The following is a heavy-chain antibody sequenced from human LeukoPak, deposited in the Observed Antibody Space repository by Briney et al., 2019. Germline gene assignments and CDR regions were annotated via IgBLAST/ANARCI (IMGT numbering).Heavy chain of an antibody. CDR3: ARGNPIAVAGPSDY. CDR1: GFTFDDHA. J-gene: IGHJ4*02. D-gene: IGHD6-19*01. CDR2: ISGNSGNI. V-gene: IGHV3-9*01. Sequence: GRSLRLSCAASGFTFDDHAMHWVRQAPGKGLEWVSGISGNSGNIGYADSVKGRFTISRDNAKNSLYLQMNSLRAEDTAVYYCARGNPIAVAGPSDYWGQGTLVTVSS.